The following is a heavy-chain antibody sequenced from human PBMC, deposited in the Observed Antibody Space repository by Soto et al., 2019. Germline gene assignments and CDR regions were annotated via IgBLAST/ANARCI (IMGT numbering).Heavy chain of an antibody. CDR3: ARLRPDYGGNSVKDLGDYYYYYGMDV. D-gene: IGHD4-17*01. J-gene: IGHJ6*02. CDR1: GYSFTSYW. CDR2: IYPGDSDT. V-gene: IGHV5-51*01. Sequence: GESLKISCKGSGYSFTSYWIGWVRQMPGKGLEWMGIIYPGDSDTRYSPSFQGQVTISADKSISTAYLQWSSLKASDTAMYYCARLRPDYGGNSVKDLGDYYYYYGMDVWGQGTTVTVSS.